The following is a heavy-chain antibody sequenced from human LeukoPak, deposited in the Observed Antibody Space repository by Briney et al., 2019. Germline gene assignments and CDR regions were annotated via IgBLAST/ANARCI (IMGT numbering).Heavy chain of an antibody. CDR3: STPIAAAGTRAFDI. V-gene: IGHV3-15*01. CDR2: IKSKTDGGTT. CDR1: GFTFSNVW. Sequence: GGSLRLSCAASGFTFSNVWMNWVRQAPGKGLEWVGRIKSKTDGGTTDYTAPVKGRFMISRDDSKNTLYLQMNSLKTEDTAVYYCSTPIAAAGTRAFDIWGQGTMVIVSS. J-gene: IGHJ3*02. D-gene: IGHD6-13*01.